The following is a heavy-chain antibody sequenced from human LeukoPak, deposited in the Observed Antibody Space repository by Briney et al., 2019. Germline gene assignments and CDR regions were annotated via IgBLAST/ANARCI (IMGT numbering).Heavy chain of an antibody. D-gene: IGHD1-26*01. V-gene: IGHV1-46*01. J-gene: IGHJ6*03. CDR3: ARDLALVRDGGSFDYYYYMDV. Sequence: ASVKFSCKASGYTFTSYYMHWVRQAPGQGLEWMGIINPSGGSTSYAQKFQGRVTMTRDTSTSTVYMELSSLRSEDTAVYYCARDLALVRDGGSFDYYYYMDVWGKGTTVTVSS. CDR1: GYTFTSYY. CDR2: INPSGGST.